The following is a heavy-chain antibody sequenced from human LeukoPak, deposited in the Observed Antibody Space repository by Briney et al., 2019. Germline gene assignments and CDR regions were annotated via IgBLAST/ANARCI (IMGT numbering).Heavy chain of an antibody. J-gene: IGHJ4*02. CDR2: VYYSGST. D-gene: IGHD6-19*01. CDR1: GGSISSYY. Sequence: SETLSLTCTVSGGSISSYYWSWIRQPPGKGLEWIGYVYYSGSTNYNPSLKSRVTISVDTSKNQFSLKLSSVTAADTAAYYCARVQSGWYSDYWGQGTLVTVSS. CDR3: ARVQSGWYSDY. V-gene: IGHV4-59*01.